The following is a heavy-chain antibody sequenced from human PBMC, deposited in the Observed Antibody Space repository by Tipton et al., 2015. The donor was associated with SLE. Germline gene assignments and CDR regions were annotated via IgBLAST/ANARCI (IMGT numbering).Heavy chain of an antibody. CDR3: AREMGYCTGGVCQDAFDI. D-gene: IGHD2-8*02. CDR2: ISSSSSYI. CDR1: GFTFSSYS. J-gene: IGHJ3*02. Sequence: SLRLSCAASGFTFSSYSMNWVRQAPGKGLEWVSSISSSSSYIYYADSVKGRFTISRDNAKNSLYLQMNSLRAEDTALYYCAREMGYCTGGVCQDAFDIWGQGTMVTVSS. V-gene: IGHV3-21*04.